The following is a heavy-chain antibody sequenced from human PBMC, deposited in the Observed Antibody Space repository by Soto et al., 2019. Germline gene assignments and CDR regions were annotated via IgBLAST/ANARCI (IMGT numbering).Heavy chain of an antibody. CDR2: ITGSGGVM. CDR3: PKVAPFILGSPF. CDR1: GLGFSGSE. D-gene: IGHD2-21*01. Sequence: VVPLRRTCKTSGLGFSGSEMYWSRQAPGKWPGCVAYITGSGGVMFQSYSVKSRSSISIDNANNSSLLKLTNLRAADKGVHYSPKVAPFILGSPFWGQGTLVTVSS. V-gene: IGHV3-48*03. J-gene: IGHJ4*02.